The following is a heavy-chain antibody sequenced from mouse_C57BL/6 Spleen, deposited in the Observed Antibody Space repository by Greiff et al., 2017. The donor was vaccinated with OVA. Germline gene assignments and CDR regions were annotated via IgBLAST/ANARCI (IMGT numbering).Heavy chain of an antibody. V-gene: IGHV2-2*01. CDR3: ASYDYDGVEFAY. CDR1: GFSLTSYG. J-gene: IGHJ3*01. CDR2: IWSGGST. Sequence: VQLQQSGPGLVQPSQSLSITCTVSGFSLTSYGVHWVRQSPGKGLEWLGVIWSGGSTDYNAAFISRLSISKDNSKSQVFFKMNSLQADDTAIYYCASYDYDGVEFAYWGQGTLVTVSA. D-gene: IGHD2-4*01.